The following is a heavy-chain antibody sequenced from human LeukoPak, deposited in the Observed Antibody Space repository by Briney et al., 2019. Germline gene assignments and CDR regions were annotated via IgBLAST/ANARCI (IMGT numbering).Heavy chain of an antibody. CDR2: ISYDGSNK. CDR1: GFTFSSYG. V-gene: IGHV3-30*18. Sequence: GGSLRLSCAASGFTFSSYGMHWVRQAPGKGLEWVAVISYDGSNKYYADSVKGRFTISRDNSKNTLYLQMNSLRAEDTAVYYCAKDRERYSSSWYSFFDYWGQGTLVTVSP. CDR3: AKDRERYSSSWYSFFDY. J-gene: IGHJ4*02. D-gene: IGHD6-13*01.